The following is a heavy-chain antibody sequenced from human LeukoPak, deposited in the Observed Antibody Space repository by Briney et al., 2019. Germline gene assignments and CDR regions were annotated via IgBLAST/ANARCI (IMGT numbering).Heavy chain of an antibody. CDR1: GGSISSYY. D-gene: IGHD6-19*01. CDR3: ASWGDPFYSSGWYSFDY. Sequence: PSETLSLTCTVSGGSISSYYWSWIRQPPGKGLEWLGYIYYSGSTNYNPSLKSRVTISVDTSKNQFSLKLSSVTAADTAVYYCASWGDPFYSSGWYSFDYWGQGTLVTVSS. J-gene: IGHJ4*02. V-gene: IGHV4-59*01. CDR2: IYYSGST.